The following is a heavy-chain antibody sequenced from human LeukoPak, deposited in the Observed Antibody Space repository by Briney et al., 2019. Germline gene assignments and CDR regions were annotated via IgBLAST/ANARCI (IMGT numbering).Heavy chain of an antibody. J-gene: IGHJ4*02. Sequence: ASVKVSCTASGYTFTSYGISWVRQAPGQGLEWMGWISAYNGNTNYAQKLPGRVTMATDTSTRTAYMELRSLRSDDTAVYYCARVMWDDYGDYVSHYYFDYWGQGTLVTVSS. V-gene: IGHV1-18*01. CDR1: GYTFTSYG. D-gene: IGHD4-17*01. CDR3: ARVMWDDYGDYVSHYYFDY. CDR2: ISAYNGNT.